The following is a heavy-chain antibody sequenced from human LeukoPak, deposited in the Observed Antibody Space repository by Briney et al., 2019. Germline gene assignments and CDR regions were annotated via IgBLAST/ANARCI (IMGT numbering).Heavy chain of an antibody. CDR2: IYTSGST. D-gene: IGHD4-11*01. V-gene: IGHV4-4*07. Sequence: SETLSLTCTVSGGSISSYYWSWIRQPAGKGLEWIGRIYTSGSTNYNPSLKSRVTMSVDTSKNQFSLKPSSVTDADTAVYSCARAYRNYEFDPWGQGTLVTVSS. J-gene: IGHJ5*02. CDR3: ARAYRNYEFDP. CDR1: GGSISSYY.